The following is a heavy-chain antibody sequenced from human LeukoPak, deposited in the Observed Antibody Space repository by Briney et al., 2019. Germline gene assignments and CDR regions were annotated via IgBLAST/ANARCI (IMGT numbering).Heavy chain of an antibody. Sequence: PSETLSLTCSFSGGSISSYYWSWIRQPPGKGLEWIGYIYYIGSTSYNPSLKSRVTISVDTSKNQFSLKLTPVTAADTAVYYCATYSGDYNNFEYWGQGTLVTVSS. D-gene: IGHD1-26*01. J-gene: IGHJ4*02. CDR2: IYYIGST. V-gene: IGHV4-59*08. CDR1: GGSISSYY. CDR3: ATYSGDYNNFEY.